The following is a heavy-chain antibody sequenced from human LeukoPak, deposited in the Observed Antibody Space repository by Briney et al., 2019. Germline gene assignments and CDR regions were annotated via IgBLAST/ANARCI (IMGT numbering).Heavy chain of an antibody. CDR2: IIPIFGTA. Sequence: SVKVSCKASGGTFSSYAISWVRQAPGQGLEWMGGIIPIFGTANYAQKFQGRVTMIRDTSTSTVYMELSSLRSEDTAVYYCARGLGVPPYYYDSSGYIDYWGQGTLVTVSS. CDR3: ARGLGVPPYYYDSSGYIDY. J-gene: IGHJ4*02. D-gene: IGHD3-22*01. CDR1: GGTFSSYA. V-gene: IGHV1-69*05.